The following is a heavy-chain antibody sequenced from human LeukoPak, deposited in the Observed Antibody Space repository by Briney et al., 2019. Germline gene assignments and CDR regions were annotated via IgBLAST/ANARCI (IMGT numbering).Heavy chain of an antibody. CDR2: VYNSGST. Sequence: SETLSLTCSVSGGSISIYYWSWIRQPPGKGLEWIGYVYNSGSTDYNPSLKSRVTISVDTSKDQFSLKVNSVTASDTAVYYCVRDRELYYWGQGILVTVSS. CDR3: VRDRELYY. V-gene: IGHV4-59*01. J-gene: IGHJ4*02. CDR1: GGSISIYY. D-gene: IGHD1-26*01.